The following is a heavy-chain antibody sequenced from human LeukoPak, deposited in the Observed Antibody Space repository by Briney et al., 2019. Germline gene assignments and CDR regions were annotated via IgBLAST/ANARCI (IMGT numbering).Heavy chain of an antibody. J-gene: IGHJ4*02. Sequence: GGSLRLSCAASGFPFDDYGMNWVRQVPGKGLEWVSGINWNGGSTGYADSVKGRFTISRDNAKNSLYLQMNSLRAEDTALYYCARATEAGGYYFDYWGQGTLVTVSS. CDR2: INWNGGST. CDR3: ARATEAGGYYFDY. CDR1: GFPFDDYG. V-gene: IGHV3-20*04. D-gene: IGHD6-19*01.